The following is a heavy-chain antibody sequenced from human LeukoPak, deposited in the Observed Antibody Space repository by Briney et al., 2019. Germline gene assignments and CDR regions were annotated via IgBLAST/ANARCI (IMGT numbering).Heavy chain of an antibody. CDR2: ISYDGSNK. CDR1: GFTFSSYA. J-gene: IGHJ4*02. D-gene: IGHD3-10*01. V-gene: IGHV3-30-3*01. CDR3: ARDPSILWFGEGPFDY. Sequence: GGSLRLSCAAPGFTFSSYAIHWGRPGPGKGVGGGAGISYDGSNKYYADSVKGRFTISRDNSKNTLYLQMNSLRAEDTAVYYCARDPSILWFGEGPFDYWGQGTLVTVSS.